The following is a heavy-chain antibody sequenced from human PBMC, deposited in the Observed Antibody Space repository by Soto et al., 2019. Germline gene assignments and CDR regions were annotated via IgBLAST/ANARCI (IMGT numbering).Heavy chain of an antibody. J-gene: IGHJ6*02. D-gene: IGHD6-6*01. Sequence: SETLSLTCTVSGGSISSYYWSWIRQPPGKGLEWIGYIYYSGSTNYNPSLKSRVTVSVDTSKNQFSLKLSSVTAADTAMYYCARDRRGSRTGYYYGMDVWGQGTTVTVSS. V-gene: IGHV4-59*01. CDR3: ARDRRGSRTGYYYGMDV. CDR1: GGSISSYY. CDR2: IYYSGST.